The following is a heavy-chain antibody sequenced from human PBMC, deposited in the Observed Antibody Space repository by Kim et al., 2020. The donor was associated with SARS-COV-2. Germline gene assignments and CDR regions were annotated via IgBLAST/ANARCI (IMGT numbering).Heavy chain of an antibody. J-gene: IGHJ6*02. D-gene: IGHD3-16*01. Sequence: NGNTTYAQKLQGRVTMTTDTSTGTAYMELRSLRSDDTAVYYCARVTDGMDVWGQGTTVTVSS. V-gene: IGHV1-18*01. CDR3: ARVTDGMDV. CDR2: NGNT.